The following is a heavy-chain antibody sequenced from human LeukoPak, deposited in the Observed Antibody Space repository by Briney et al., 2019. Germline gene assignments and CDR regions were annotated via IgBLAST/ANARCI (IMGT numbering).Heavy chain of an antibody. CDR1: GFTFSGSA. J-gene: IGHJ3*02. V-gene: IGHV3-73*01. Sequence: GGSLRLSCAASGFTFSGSAMHWVRQASGKGLEWVGRIRSKANSYATAYAASVKGRFTISRDDSKNTAYLQMNSLKTEDTAVYYGAAAQNAFDIWGQGTMVTVSS. CDR2: IRSKANSYAT. D-gene: IGHD6-25*01. CDR3: AAAQNAFDI.